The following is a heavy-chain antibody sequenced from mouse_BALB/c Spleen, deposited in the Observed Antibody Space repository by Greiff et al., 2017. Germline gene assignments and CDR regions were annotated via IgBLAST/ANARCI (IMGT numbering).Heavy chain of an antibody. CDR3: ARSGDYYGSSYGAMDY. J-gene: IGHJ4*01. CDR1: GYSITSDYA. D-gene: IGHD1-1*01. V-gene: IGHV3-2*02. CDR2: ISYSGST. Sequence: EVQLQESGPGLVKPSQSLSLTCTVTGYSITSDYAWNWIRQFPGNKLEWMGYISYSGSTSYNPSLKSRISITRDTSKNQFFLQLNSVTTEDTATYYCARSGDYYGSSYGAMDYWGQGTSVTVSS.